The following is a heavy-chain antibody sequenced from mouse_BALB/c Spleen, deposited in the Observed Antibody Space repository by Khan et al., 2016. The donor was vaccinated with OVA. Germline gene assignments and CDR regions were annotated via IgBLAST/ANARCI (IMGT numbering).Heavy chain of an antibody. D-gene: IGHD1-1*01. J-gene: IGHJ2*01. Sequence: EVQLQESGPGLLKPSQSLSLTCTVTGYSITSDYAWNWIRQFPGNQLEWMAYISYSGSTTYSPSLRSRISITRDTSKNQFFLQLHSVTTEDPATSYYASGRVFLRYPDYFDYWGQGTTLTVSS. CDR2: ISYSGST. V-gene: IGHV3-2*02. CDR3: ASGRVFLRYPDYFDY. CDR1: GYSITSDYA.